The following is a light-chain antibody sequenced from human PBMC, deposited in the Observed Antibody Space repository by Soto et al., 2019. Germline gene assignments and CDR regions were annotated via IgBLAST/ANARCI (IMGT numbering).Light chain of an antibody. Sequence: DIQMTQSPSSLSASVGARVSITCQASQDIRTSLSWFQHKPGRAPKLLIYGASYLETGVPSRFRGSGSGTDYTFPITSLQPEDIATYYCQHYNNLPPFTFGPGTIVDIK. CDR3: QHYNNLPPFT. CDR2: GAS. CDR1: QDIRTS. J-gene: IGKJ3*01. V-gene: IGKV1-33*01.